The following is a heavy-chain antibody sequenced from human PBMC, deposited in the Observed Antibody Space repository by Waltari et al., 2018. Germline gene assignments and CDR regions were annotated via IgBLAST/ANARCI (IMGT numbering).Heavy chain of an antibody. J-gene: IGHJ4*02. V-gene: IGHV4-4*02. CDR3: ARDRGRGLYLDS. CDR1: GDSISSTYW. D-gene: IGHD2-15*01. Sequence: QLQLQESGPGLVKPSGTLSLPCGVSGDSISSTYWWCWVRQPPGTGLEWIGHVRGSGRTNYNPSFASRVTMSVDTYNNQFSLMVTSATAADTAVYYCARDRGRGLYLDSWGPGTLVTVSP. CDR2: VRGSGRT.